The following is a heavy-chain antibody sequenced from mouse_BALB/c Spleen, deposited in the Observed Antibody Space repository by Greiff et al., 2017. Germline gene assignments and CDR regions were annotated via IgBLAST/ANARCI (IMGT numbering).Heavy chain of an antibody. CDR1: GYTFTDYN. CDR3: ARWPNYYGSSDFDY. Sequence: VQLKESGPELVKPGASVKISCKASGYTFTDYNMHWVKQSHGKSLEWIGYIYPYNGGTGYNQKFKSKATLTVDNSSSTAYMELRSLTSEDSAVYYCARWPNYYGSSDFDYWGQGTTLTVSS. J-gene: IGHJ2*01. CDR2: IYPYNGGT. V-gene: IGHV1S29*02. D-gene: IGHD1-1*01.